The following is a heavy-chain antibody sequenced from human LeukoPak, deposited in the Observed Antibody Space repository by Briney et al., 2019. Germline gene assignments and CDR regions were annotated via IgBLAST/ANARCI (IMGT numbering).Heavy chain of an antibody. CDR3: ANLFLGTVYGMDV. D-gene: IGHD2-8*02. CDR2: ISYDGSNK. CDR1: GFTFSSYG. J-gene: IGHJ6*02. V-gene: IGHV3-30*18. Sequence: GRSLRLSCAASGFTFSSYGMHWVRQAPGKGLEWVAVISYDGSNKYYADSVKGRFTISRDNSKNTLYLQMNSLRAEDTAVYYCANLFLGTVYGMDVWGQGTTVTVSS.